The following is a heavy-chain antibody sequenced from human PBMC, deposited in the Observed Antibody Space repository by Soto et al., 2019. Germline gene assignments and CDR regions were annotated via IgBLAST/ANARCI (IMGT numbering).Heavy chain of an antibody. D-gene: IGHD2-2*01. CDR3: ARQAGFCISNSCYASPRGRNGMDV. J-gene: IGHJ6*02. CDR1: GYSFTSYW. CDR2: IYPGDSDT. V-gene: IGHV5-51*01. Sequence: GESLKISCKGSGYSFTSYWIGWVRQMPGKGLEWMGIIYPGDSDTRYSPSFQGQVTISADKSIGTAYLQWSSLKASDTAMYYCARQAGFCISNSCYASPRGRNGMDVWGEGTTVTVSS.